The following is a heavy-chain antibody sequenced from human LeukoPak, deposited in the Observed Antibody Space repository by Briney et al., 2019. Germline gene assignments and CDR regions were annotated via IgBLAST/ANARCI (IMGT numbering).Heavy chain of an antibody. J-gene: IGHJ5*02. CDR3: TRPLGAAAGTYFDP. CDR1: GFTFSGAA. Sequence: GGSLRLSCTASGFTFSGAAMHRVRQASGKGPEWVGHIRSKPNNYATAYAASVKGRFTISRDDSKNTAYLQMNSLKIEDTAVYYCTRPLGAAAGTYFDPWGQGTLVTVSS. V-gene: IGHV3-73*01. D-gene: IGHD6-13*01. CDR2: IRSKPNNYAT.